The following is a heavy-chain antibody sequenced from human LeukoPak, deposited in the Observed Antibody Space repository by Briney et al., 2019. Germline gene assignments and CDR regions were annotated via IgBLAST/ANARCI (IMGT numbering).Heavy chain of an antibody. CDR1: GFTFSSYG. CDR3: AKEFRTIFDY. CDR2: IRYDGSNK. V-gene: IGHV3-30*02. Sequence: QAGGSLRLSCAASGFTFSSYGMHWVRQAPGKGLEWVAFIRYDGSNKYYADSVKGRFTISRDNSKNTLYLQMNSLRAEDTAVYYCAKEFRTIFDYWGQGTLVTVSS. J-gene: IGHJ4*02. D-gene: IGHD3-3*01.